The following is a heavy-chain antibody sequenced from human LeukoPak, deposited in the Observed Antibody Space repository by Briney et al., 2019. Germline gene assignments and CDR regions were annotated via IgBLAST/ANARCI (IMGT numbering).Heavy chain of an antibody. CDR3: ASQLSYSGSHMGPWFDP. D-gene: IGHD1-26*01. CDR1: GYSFTSYW. Sequence: HGESLKISCKGSGYSFTSYWISWVRQMPGKGLEWMGRIDPSDSYTNYSPSFQGHVTISADKSISTAYLQWSSLKASDTAMYYCASQLSYSGSHMGPWFDPWGQGTLVTVSS. CDR2: IDPSDSYT. J-gene: IGHJ5*02. V-gene: IGHV5-10-1*01.